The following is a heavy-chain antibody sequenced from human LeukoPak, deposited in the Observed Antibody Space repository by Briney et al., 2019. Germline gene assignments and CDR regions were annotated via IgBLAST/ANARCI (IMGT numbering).Heavy chain of an antibody. D-gene: IGHD3-16*01. Sequence: SETLSLTCTVSGGSISSYYWNWIRQPPGKGLEWIGYIYYSGSTNYNPSLKSRVTILLDTSKNQFSLKLSSVTAADTAVYYCARGHYGGVLDYWGQGTLVTVSS. V-gene: IGHV4-59*12. CDR1: GGSISSYY. CDR2: IYYSGST. CDR3: ARGHYGGVLDY. J-gene: IGHJ4*02.